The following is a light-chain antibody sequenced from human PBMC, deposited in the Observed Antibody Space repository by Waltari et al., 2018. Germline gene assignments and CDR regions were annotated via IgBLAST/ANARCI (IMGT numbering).Light chain of an antibody. CDR2: DAF. CDR1: QSVGSY. V-gene: IGKV3-11*01. Sequence: EIVLTQSPATLSLSPGDTATLSCRASQSVGSYLAWYQQKPGQAPRLLIYDAFNRATGIPARFRGSGSGTDFTLTISSLEAEDFAVYYCQQRSNWTPHTFGQGARLEIK. CDR3: QQRSNWTPHT. J-gene: IGKJ2*01.